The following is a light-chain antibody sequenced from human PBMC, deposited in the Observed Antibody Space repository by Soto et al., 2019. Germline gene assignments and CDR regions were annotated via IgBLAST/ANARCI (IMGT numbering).Light chain of an antibody. Sequence: DIVMTQSPLSLPVTPGEPASISCRSSQSLLHSNGYNFLDWYLQKPGQSPQLLIHLGSNRASGVPDRFSGSGSGTNFTLKISRVEAEDVGVYYCMQALQTAPYTFSQWTKLEIK. V-gene: IGKV2-28*01. J-gene: IGKJ2*01. CDR2: LGS. CDR3: MQALQTAPYT. CDR1: QSLLHSNGYNF.